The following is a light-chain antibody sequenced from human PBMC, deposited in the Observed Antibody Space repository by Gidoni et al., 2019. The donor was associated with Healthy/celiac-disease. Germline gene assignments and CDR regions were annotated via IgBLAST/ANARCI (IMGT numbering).Light chain of an antibody. J-gene: IGKJ2*01. CDR2: DAS. CDR1: QSVSSY. V-gene: IGKV3-11*01. CDR3: QQRSNWPRYT. Sequence: EIVLTQSPATLSLSPGERDTLSCRASQSVSSYLAWYQQKPGQAHRLLIYDASNRATGIPARFSGSGSGTDFTLTISSLEPEDFAVYYCQQRSNWPRYTFGQGTKLEIK.